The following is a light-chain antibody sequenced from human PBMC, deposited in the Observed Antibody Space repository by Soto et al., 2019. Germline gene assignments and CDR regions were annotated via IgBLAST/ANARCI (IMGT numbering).Light chain of an antibody. V-gene: IGKV1-5*01. CDR2: DAS. Sequence: DIQLTQSPSTLSASVGDRVTITCRASQTFSTWLAWYQQKPGKAPKLLIYDASTLQSGVPTRFSGSGSGTDFTLRFNSLQPYDFATYFSQPSNFFGQGTKLEIK. CDR3: QPSNF. J-gene: IGKJ2*01. CDR1: QTFSTW.